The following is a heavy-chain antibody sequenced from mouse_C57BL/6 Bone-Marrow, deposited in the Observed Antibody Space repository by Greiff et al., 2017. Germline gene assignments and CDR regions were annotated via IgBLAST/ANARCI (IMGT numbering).Heavy chain of an antibody. V-gene: IGHV1-62-2*01. CDR1: GYTFTEYT. D-gene: IGHD2-4*01. CDR3: ARHPYYDYDLYYAMDY. CDR2: FYPGSGSI. Sequence: QVQLQQSGAELVKPGASVKLSCKASGYTFTEYTIHWVKQRSGQGLEWIGWFYPGSGSIKYNEKFKDKATLTADKSSSTVYMELSRLTSEDSSVYFCARHPYYDYDLYYAMDYWGQGTSVTVSS. J-gene: IGHJ4*01.